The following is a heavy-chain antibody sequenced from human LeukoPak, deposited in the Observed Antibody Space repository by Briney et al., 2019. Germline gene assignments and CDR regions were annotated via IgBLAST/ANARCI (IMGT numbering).Heavy chain of an antibody. CDR1: GYTFTSYD. Sequence: ASVKVSCKASGYTFTSYDINWVRQATGQGLEWMGWMNPNSGNTGYAQKFQGRVTMTRNTSISTAYMELSSLRSGDTAVYYCARSLARIRGVKGAFDIWGQGTMVTVSS. J-gene: IGHJ3*02. V-gene: IGHV1-8*01. CDR3: ARSLARIRGVKGAFDI. CDR2: MNPNSGNT. D-gene: IGHD3-10*01.